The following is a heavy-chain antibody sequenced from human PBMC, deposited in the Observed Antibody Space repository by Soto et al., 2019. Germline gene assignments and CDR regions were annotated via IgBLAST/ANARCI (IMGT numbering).Heavy chain of an antibody. J-gene: IGHJ6*02. CDR1: GGTFSSYA. CDR3: VRGRTRYSYEKYYYYGMDV. V-gene: IGHV1-69*01. Sequence: QVQLVQSGAEVKKPGSSVKVSCKASGGTFSSYAISWVRQAPGQGLEWMGGIIPIFGTANYAQKFQGRVTITADESTSTAYMELSSLRSEDTAVYYCVRGRTRYSYEKYYYYGMDVWGQGTTVTVSS. D-gene: IGHD5-18*01. CDR2: IIPIFGTA.